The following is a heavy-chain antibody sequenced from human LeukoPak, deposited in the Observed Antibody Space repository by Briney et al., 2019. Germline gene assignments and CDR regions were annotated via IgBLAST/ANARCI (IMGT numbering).Heavy chain of an antibody. CDR2: LYHSGNS. CDR1: GYSISSGYY. CDR3: ARDRYYASGSKKYFDY. D-gene: IGHD3-10*01. Sequence: SETLSLTCTVSGYSISSGYYWGWIRQPPGKGLEWIGSLYHSGNSYYNPSLKSRATISVDTSKNHFSLKLRSVTAADTAVYYCARDRYYASGSKKYFDYWGQGLLVTVSS. V-gene: IGHV4-38-2*02. J-gene: IGHJ4*02.